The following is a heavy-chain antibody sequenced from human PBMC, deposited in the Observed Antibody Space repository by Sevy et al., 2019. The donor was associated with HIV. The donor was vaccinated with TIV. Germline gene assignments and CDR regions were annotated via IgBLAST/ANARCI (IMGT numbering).Heavy chain of an antibody. CDR1: GFTFDDYA. Sequence: GGSLRLSCAASGFTFDDYAMHWVRQAPGKGLEWVSGISWNSGSIGYADSVKGRFTISRDNAKNSLYLQMNSLRAEDTALYYCAKAMIVVVPAAMRRGSNYYYYGMDVWGQWTTVTVSS. D-gene: IGHD2-2*01. CDR2: ISWNSGSI. V-gene: IGHV3-9*01. J-gene: IGHJ6*02. CDR3: AKAMIVVVPAAMRRGSNYYYYGMDV.